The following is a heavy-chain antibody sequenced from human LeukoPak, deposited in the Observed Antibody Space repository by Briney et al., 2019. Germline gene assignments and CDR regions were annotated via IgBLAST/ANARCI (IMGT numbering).Heavy chain of an antibody. V-gene: IGHV3-23*01. Sequence: GGFLRLSCAASGFTFANYAMTSVRQAPGKGLEWVTAISGSGGSTYYADSVKGRFTISRDNSKNTLYLQMYSLRAEDTALYYCAKALSSTALNGMDVWGQGTTVTVSS. J-gene: IGHJ6*02. CDR2: ISGSGGST. D-gene: IGHD4-11*01. CDR1: GFTFANYA. CDR3: AKALSSTALNGMDV.